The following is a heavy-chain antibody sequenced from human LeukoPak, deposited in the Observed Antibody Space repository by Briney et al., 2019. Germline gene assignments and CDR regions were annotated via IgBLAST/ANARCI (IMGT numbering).Heavy chain of an antibody. Sequence: EASVKVSCKASGYTFTSYGISWVRQAPGQGLEWMGWISAYNGNTNYAQKLQGRVTMTTVTSTSTAYMELRSLRSDDTAVYYCAQHDYGDWFDPWGQGTLVTVSS. CDR2: ISAYNGNT. J-gene: IGHJ5*02. CDR3: AQHDYGDWFDP. D-gene: IGHD4-17*01. CDR1: GYTFTSYG. V-gene: IGHV1-18*04.